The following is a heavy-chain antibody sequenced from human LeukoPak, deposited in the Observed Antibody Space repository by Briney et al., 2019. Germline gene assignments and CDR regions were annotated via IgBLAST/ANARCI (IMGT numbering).Heavy chain of an antibody. CDR3: AKAGSSWDYYYYMDV. Sequence: GGSLRLSCAASGFTFSSYSMNWVRQAPGKGLEWVSSISSSSSYIYYADSVKGRFTISRDNSKNTLYLQMNSLRAEDTAVYYCAKAGSSWDYYYYMDVWGKGTTVTVSS. CDR1: GFTFSSYS. J-gene: IGHJ6*03. V-gene: IGHV3-21*01. D-gene: IGHD6-13*01. CDR2: ISSSSSYI.